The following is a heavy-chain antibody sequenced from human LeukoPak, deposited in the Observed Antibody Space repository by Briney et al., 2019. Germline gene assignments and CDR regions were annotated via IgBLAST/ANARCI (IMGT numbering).Heavy chain of an antibody. CDR3: AKNDGDYDFWSGPSYFDY. CDR2: ISGSGGST. Sequence: GGSLRLSCAASGFTFSSYAMSWVRQAPGKGLEWVSAISGSGGSTYYADSVKGRFTISRDNSKNTLYLQMNSLRAEDTAVYYCAKNDGDYDFWSGPSYFDYWGQGTLVTVSS. J-gene: IGHJ4*02. CDR1: GFTFSSYA. D-gene: IGHD3-3*01. V-gene: IGHV3-23*01.